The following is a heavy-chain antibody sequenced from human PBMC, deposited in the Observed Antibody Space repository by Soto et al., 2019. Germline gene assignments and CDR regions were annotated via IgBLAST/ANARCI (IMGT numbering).Heavy chain of an antibody. CDR3: ARDKDYGGNSDYYYGMDV. CDR2: IWYDGSNK. Sequence: VQLLESGGGLVQPGGSLRLSCAASGFTFSSYGMHWVRQAPGKGLEWVAVIWYDGSNKYYADSVKGRFTISRDNSKNTLYLQMNSLRAEDTAVYYCARDKDYGGNSDYYYGMDVWGQGTTVTVSS. V-gene: IGHV3-33*01. J-gene: IGHJ6*02. CDR1: GFTFSSYG. D-gene: IGHD4-17*01.